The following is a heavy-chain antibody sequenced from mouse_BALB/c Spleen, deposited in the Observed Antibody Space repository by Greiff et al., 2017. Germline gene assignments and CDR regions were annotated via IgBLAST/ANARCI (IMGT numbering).Heavy chain of an antibody. V-gene: IGHV2-6-5*01. CDR2: IWGGGST. CDR1: GFSLTDYG. Sequence: VQLQQPRPGLVVPSQSLSITCLVSGFSLTDYGVSWIRQPPGQGLEWLGVIWGGGSTYYNSALKSRLSISKDNSKSQVFLKMNRLQTDDTAMYFCAKRKYGFTYESQGTLVAVSA. CDR3: AKRKYGFTY. D-gene: IGHD1-1*02. J-gene: IGHJ3*01.